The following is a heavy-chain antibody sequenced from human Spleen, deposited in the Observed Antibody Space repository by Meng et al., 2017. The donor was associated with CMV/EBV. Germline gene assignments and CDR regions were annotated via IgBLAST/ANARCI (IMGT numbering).Heavy chain of an antibody. CDR1: GLTFNTFG. Sequence: GGSLRLSCAASGLTFNTFGMHWVRQAPGKGLEWVTFIQYDGNKNSYADSVKGRFTVSRDNSKNTLYLEMKSLRPEDKAVYYCGKAPFWGAVRHLPDYWGQGTLVTVSS. CDR3: GKAPFWGAVRHLPDY. CDR2: IQYDGNKN. D-gene: IGHD6-6*01. J-gene: IGHJ4*02. V-gene: IGHV3-30*02.